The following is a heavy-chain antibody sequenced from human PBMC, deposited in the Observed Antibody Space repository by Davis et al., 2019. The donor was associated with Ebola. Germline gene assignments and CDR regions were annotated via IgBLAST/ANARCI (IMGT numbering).Heavy chain of an antibody. CDR1: GYTFTSYG. V-gene: IGHV1-18*01. CDR2: ISAYNGNT. CDR3: ARGIKGVAANFDY. Sequence: ASVKVSCKASGYTFTSYGISWVRQAPGQGLEWMGWISAYNGNTNYAQKLQGRVTMTRNTSISTAYMELSSLRSEDTAVYYCARGIKGVAANFDYWGQGTLVTVSS. D-gene: IGHD6-13*01. J-gene: IGHJ4*02.